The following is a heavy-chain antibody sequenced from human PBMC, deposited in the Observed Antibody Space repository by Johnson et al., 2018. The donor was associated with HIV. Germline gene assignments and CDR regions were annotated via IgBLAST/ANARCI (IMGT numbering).Heavy chain of an antibody. V-gene: IGHV3-30*04. Sequence: QVQLVESGGGVVQPGRSLRLSCAASGFTFGSYALHWVRQAPGKGLEWVALISYDGNNKYYTDSVKGRFTISRDNSKNTLYLQMHSLRAEDTAEYHNISDIVVVVAVGELRAKHTFDIWGQGKMVTVSP. CDR3: ISDIVVVVAVGELRAKHTFDI. D-gene: IGHD2-15*01. CDR1: GFTFGSYA. J-gene: IGHJ3*02. CDR2: ISYDGNNK.